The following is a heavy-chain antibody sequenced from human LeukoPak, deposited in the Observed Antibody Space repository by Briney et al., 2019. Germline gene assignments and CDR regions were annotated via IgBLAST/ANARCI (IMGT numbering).Heavy chain of an antibody. J-gene: IGHJ3*02. CDR1: GGTFSSYA. CDR2: IIPIFGTA. D-gene: IGHD3-22*01. Sequence: GASVKVSCKASGGTFSSYAISWVRQAPGQGLEWMGGIIPIFGTANYAQKFQGRVTITADESTSTAYMELSSLRSEDTAVYYCARDQGSSGCYSDDDDAFDIWGQGTMVTVSS. CDR3: ARDQGSSGCYSDDDDAFDI. V-gene: IGHV1-69*13.